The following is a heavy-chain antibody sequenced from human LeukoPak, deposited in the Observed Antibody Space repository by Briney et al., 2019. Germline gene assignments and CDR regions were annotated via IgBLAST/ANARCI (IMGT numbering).Heavy chain of an antibody. V-gene: IGHV1-46*01. D-gene: IGHD5-12*01. CDR1: GYTFTSYY. CDR3: ARGQGLSHYSGYGHLDY. J-gene: IGHJ4*02. Sequence: ASVKVSCKASGYTFTSYYMHWVRQAPGQGLEWMGIINPSGGTTSYAQKFQGRVTMTRDTSTSTVYMELSSLRSEDTAVYYCARGQGLSHYSGYGHLDYWGQGTLVTVSS. CDR2: INPSGGTT.